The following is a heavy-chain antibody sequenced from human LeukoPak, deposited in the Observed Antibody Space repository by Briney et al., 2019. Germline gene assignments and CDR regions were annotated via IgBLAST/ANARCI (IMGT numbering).Heavy chain of an antibody. J-gene: IGHJ4*02. D-gene: IGHD6-19*01. CDR1: GYTFTSYG. V-gene: IGHV1-18*01. Sequence: ASVKVSCKASGYTFTSYGISWVRQAPGQGLEWMGWISAYNGNTNYAQKLQGRVTMTTDTSTSTAYTELRSLRSDDTAVYYCAGGPLGRGWYYFDYWGQGTLVTVSS. CDR3: AGGPLGRGWYYFDY. CDR2: ISAYNGNT.